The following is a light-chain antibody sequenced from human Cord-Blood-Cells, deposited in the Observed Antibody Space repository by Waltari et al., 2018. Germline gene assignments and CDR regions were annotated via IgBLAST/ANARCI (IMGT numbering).Light chain of an antibody. CDR1: QSVSSSY. CDR3: QQYGSSPG. CDR2: GAS. J-gene: IGKJ3*01. Sequence: DIELPPSPGTLSLSPAARATLSCRASQSVSSSYLAWYQQKPGQAPRPLIYGASSRATGIPDRFSGSGSGTDFTLTISRLEPEDFAVYYCQQYGSSPGFGPGTKVDIK. V-gene: IGKV3-20*01.